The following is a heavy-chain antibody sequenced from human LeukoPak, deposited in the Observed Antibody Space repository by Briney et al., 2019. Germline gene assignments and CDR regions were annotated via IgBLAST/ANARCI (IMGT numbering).Heavy chain of an antibody. CDR3: ARLSGYAEGDLVY. D-gene: IGHD6-25*01. CDR2: ISSSSTYI. Sequence: GGSLRLSCAASGGTFSSDSMNWGRQAPGEGLEWVSSISSSSTYIFYADSVKGRFTISRDHAQNSLYLQMNSLRAEDTAVYYCARLSGYAEGDLVYWGQGTLVTVCS. V-gene: IGHV3-21*01. J-gene: IGHJ4*02. CDR1: GGTFSSDS.